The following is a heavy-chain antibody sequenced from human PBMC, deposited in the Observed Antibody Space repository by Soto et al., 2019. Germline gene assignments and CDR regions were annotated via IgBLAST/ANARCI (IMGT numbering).Heavy chain of an antibody. V-gene: IGHV3-49*04. CDR2: IRSKAYGGTT. D-gene: IGHD3-22*01. Sequence: GGSLRLSCTASGFTFGDYAMSWVRQAPGKGLEWVGFIRSKAYGGTTEYAASVKGRFTISRDDSKSIAYLQMNSLKTEDTAVYYCTRGSNYYDSSGPNDYWGQGTLVTVSS. CDR1: GFTFGDYA. J-gene: IGHJ4*02. CDR3: TRGSNYYDSSGPNDY.